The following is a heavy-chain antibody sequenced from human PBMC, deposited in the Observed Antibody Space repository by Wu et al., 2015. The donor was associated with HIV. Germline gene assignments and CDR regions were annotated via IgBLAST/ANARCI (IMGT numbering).Heavy chain of an antibody. CDR1: GGGFNSYA. D-gene: IGHD3-9*01. CDR2: VIPVIGTP. Sequence: QVQLVQSGAEVKKPGSSVKVSCKASGGGFNSYAISWVRQAPGQGLEWMGGVIPVIGTPNYAQKFQGRVTITTDESTTTAYMEVSSLTSEDTAVYYCARGLRDILTGYYSAFEYWGQGTLVTVS. J-gene: IGHJ4*02. CDR3: ARGLRDILTGYYSAFEY. V-gene: IGHV1-69*05.